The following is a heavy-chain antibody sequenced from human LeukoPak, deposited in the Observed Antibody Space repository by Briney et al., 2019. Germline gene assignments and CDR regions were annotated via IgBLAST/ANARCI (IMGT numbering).Heavy chain of an antibody. CDR3: AREGGQQQLARDFDY. CDR1: GYTFTVYY. Sequence: GASVKVSFKSSGYTFTVYYMHWVRQAPGQGLEWMGWINPNSGGTNYAQKFQGRVTMTRDTSISTAYMELSRLRSDDTAVYYCAREGGQQQLARDFDYWGQGTLVTVSS. D-gene: IGHD6-13*01. V-gene: IGHV1-2*02. J-gene: IGHJ4*02. CDR2: INPNSGGT.